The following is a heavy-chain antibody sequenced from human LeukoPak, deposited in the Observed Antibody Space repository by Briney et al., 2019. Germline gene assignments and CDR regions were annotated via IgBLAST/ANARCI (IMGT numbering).Heavy chain of an antibody. CDR2: INGSGGNT. CDR1: GFTFSSYA. D-gene: IGHD6-19*01. Sequence: GGSLRLPCAASGFTFSSYAMSWVRQAPGKGLEWVSDINGSGGNTYYADSVKGRFTISRDNSKNTLYLQMNSLRAEDTAVYYCAKDVSSGWPDAFDIWGQGTMVTVSS. CDR3: AKDVSSGWPDAFDI. J-gene: IGHJ3*02. V-gene: IGHV3-23*01.